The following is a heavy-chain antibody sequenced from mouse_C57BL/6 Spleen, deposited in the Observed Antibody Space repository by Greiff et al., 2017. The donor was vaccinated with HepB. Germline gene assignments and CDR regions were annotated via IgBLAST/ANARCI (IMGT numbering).Heavy chain of an antibody. J-gene: IGHJ4*01. CDR1: GFTFSSYA. CDR3: ARDGANWGYAMDY. CDR2: ISDGGSYT. V-gene: IGHV5-4*01. Sequence: DVHLVESGGGLVKPGGSLKLSCAASGFTFSSYAMSWVRQTPEKRLEWVATISDGGSYTYYPDNVKGRFTISRDNAKNNLYLQMSHLKSEDTAMYYCARDGANWGYAMDYWGQGTSVTVSS. D-gene: IGHD4-1*01.